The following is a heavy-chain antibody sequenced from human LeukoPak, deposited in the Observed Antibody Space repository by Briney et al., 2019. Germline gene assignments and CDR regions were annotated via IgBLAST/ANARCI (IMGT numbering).Heavy chain of an antibody. V-gene: IGHV3-48*02. D-gene: IGHD2-2*01. CDR3: ARDRYCSTTSCPSGY. Sequence: GGSLRLSCAVSGLTFSSSWMDWVRQAPGKGLEWVSYISSSSSTIYYADSVKGRFTISRDNAKNSLYLQMNGLRDEDTAVYYCARDRYCSTTSCPSGYWGQGTLVTVSS. CDR2: ISSSSSTI. CDR1: GLTFSSSW. J-gene: IGHJ4*02.